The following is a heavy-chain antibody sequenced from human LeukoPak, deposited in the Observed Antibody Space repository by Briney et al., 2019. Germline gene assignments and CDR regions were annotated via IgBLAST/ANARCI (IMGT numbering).Heavy chain of an antibody. CDR3: AKGVISGWYPYYFDY. CDR1: GFTFSSYG. V-gene: IGHV3-30*18. Sequence: PGRSLRLSCAASGFTFSSYGMHWVRQAPGKGLEWVAVISYDGSNKYYADSVKGRFTISRDNSKNTLYLQMNSLRAEDTAVYYCAKGVISGWYPYYFDYWGQGTLVTVSS. D-gene: IGHD6-19*01. J-gene: IGHJ4*02. CDR2: ISYDGSNK.